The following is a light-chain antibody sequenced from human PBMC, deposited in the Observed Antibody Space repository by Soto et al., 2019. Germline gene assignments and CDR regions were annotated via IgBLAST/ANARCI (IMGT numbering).Light chain of an antibody. CDR3: QQYGTSPT. V-gene: IGKV3-20*01. Sequence: EIVLTQSPGTLSLSPGERATLSCRASQSVSSSYLAWYQQKPGQAPRLLIYGASSRAPGIPDRFSGSGSGTDFTLTISRLEPDDFAVYYCQQYGTSPTFGQGTKLEIK. CDR1: QSVSSSY. J-gene: IGKJ2*01. CDR2: GAS.